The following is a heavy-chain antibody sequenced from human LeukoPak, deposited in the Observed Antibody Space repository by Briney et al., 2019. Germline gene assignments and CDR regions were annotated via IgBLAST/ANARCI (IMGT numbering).Heavy chain of an antibody. V-gene: IGHV3-66*01. CDR2: IYSTGGK. Sequence: GGSLRLTCAASQFSVTTNYMSWVRQAPGKGLEWVSIIYSTGGKYYADSVKGRFTISRDNSKHTLNLQMNSLRAEDTAIYYCARGSDGWFAFDYWGQGILVTVSS. CDR3: ARGSDGWFAFDY. D-gene: IGHD6-19*01. CDR1: QFSVTTNY. J-gene: IGHJ4*02.